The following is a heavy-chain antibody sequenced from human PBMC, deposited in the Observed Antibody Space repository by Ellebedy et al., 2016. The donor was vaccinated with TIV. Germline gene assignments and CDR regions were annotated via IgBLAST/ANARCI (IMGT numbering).Heavy chain of an antibody. CDR2: INHSGST. D-gene: IGHD4-17*01. J-gene: IGHJ4*02. CDR3: ATSGYDYGDDHFDY. V-gene: IGHV4-34*01. Sequence: SETLSLTXAVYGGSFSGYYWSWIRQPPGKGLEWIGEINHSGSTNYNPSLKSRVTISVDTSKNQFSLKLSSVTAADTAVYYCATSGYDYGDDHFDYWGQGTLVTVSS. CDR1: GGSFSGYY.